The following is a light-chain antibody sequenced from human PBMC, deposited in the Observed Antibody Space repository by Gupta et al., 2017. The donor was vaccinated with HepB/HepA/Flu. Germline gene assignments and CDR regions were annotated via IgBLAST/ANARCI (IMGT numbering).Light chain of an antibody. V-gene: IGKV1-27*01. CDR3: QRYRTGPLT. J-gene: IGKJ4*01. CDR2: AAS. CDR1: QCINKY. Sequence: IHLTHSPSSLSASVGDRVTITCRASQCINKYLAWYQQKPGKVPKLLIYAASTLHSGVPARFSGSGSGTEFTLTISSLEPEDVATYYCQRYRTGPLTFGEGTLVEIK.